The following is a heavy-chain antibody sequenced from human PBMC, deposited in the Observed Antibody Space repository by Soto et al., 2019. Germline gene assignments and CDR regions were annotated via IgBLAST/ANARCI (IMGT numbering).Heavy chain of an antibody. V-gene: IGHV1-2*02. Sequence: GASVKVSCKASGGTFSSYAISWVRQAPGQRPEWMGWINNGGGTIYAQKFQGRLTMTRDTSITTAYMELSRLTSDDTAFYYCATSSDWSPLLDHWGQGTLVTVSS. CDR2: INNGGGT. CDR1: GGTFSSYA. D-gene: IGHD6-19*01. CDR3: ATSSDWSPLLDH. J-gene: IGHJ4*02.